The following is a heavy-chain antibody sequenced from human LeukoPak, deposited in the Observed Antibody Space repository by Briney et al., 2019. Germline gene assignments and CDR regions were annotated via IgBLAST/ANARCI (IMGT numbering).Heavy chain of an antibody. D-gene: IGHD3-9*01. Sequence: GGSLRLSCAASGFTFSSYAMHWVRQAPGKGLEWVAAISYDGSNKYYADSVKGRFTISRDNSKNTLYLQMNSLRAEDTAVYYCARGVDILTGLHYYYGMDVWGQGTTVTVSS. V-gene: IGHV3-30-3*01. CDR3: ARGVDILTGLHYYYGMDV. J-gene: IGHJ6*02. CDR1: GFTFSSYA. CDR2: ISYDGSNK.